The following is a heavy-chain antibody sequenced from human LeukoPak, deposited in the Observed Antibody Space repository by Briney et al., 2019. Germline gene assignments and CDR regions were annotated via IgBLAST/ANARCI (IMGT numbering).Heavy chain of an antibody. Sequence: GGSLRLSCAASGFTFSNYWMGWGRQAPGKGLEWVANINQDGSDIYYVDSMKGRLTISRDNARNSLYLQMNSLRAEDTAVYYCTSLVGSPTYWGQGTLVAVSS. CDR2: INQDGSDI. J-gene: IGHJ4*02. CDR3: TSLVGSPTY. V-gene: IGHV3-7*05. D-gene: IGHD4-23*01. CDR1: GFTFSNYW.